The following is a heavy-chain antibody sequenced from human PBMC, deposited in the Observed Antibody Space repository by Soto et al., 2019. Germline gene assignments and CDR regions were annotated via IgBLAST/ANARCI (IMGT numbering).Heavy chain of an antibody. J-gene: IGHJ4*02. CDR2: IYHSGST. V-gene: IGHV4-39*01. CDR3: ARRGGYCRGSSCYATLDY. D-gene: IGHD2-15*01. Sequence: QLQLQESGPGLVKPSETLPLTCTVSGGSISSTGYYWAWIRQPPEKGLDWIGTIYHSGSTYYNPSLKSRVTISVDTSKNQFSLRLSSVTAADTALYYCARRGGYCRGSSCYATLDYWGQGTLVTVSS. CDR1: GGSISSTGYY.